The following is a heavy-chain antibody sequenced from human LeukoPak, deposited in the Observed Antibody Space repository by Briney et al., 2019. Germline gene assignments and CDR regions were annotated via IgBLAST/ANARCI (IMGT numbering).Heavy chain of an antibody. Sequence: GGSLRLSCAASGFTFDDYAMHWVRQAPGKGLEWVSGISWNSGNIGYADSVKGRFTISRDNAKNSLYLKMNSLRAEDTAFYYCVKGSEYSSSSGGEFDYWGQGTLVTVSS. CDR2: ISWNSGNI. CDR3: VKGSEYSSSSGGEFDY. D-gene: IGHD6-6*01. V-gene: IGHV3-9*01. CDR1: GFTFDDYA. J-gene: IGHJ4*02.